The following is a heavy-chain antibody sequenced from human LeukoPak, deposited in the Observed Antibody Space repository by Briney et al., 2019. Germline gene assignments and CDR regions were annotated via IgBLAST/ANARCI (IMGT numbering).Heavy chain of an antibody. V-gene: IGHV4-31*03. Sequence: SETLSLTCTVSGGSISSGGYYWSWIRQHPGKGLEWIGYIYYSGSTYYNPSLKSRVTISVDTSKNQFSLKLSSVTAADTAVYYCAREMRVAATRWFDPWGQGTLVTVSS. CDR2: IYYSGST. CDR3: AREMRVAATRWFDP. D-gene: IGHD2-15*01. J-gene: IGHJ5*02. CDR1: GGSISSGGYY.